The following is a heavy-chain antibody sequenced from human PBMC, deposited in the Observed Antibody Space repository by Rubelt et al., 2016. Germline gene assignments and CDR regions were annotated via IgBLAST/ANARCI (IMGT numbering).Heavy chain of an antibody. D-gene: IGHD2-2*01. J-gene: IGHJ4*02. CDR2: IYQSGST. CDR1: GGSISSGYY. V-gene: IGHV4-38-2*02. CDR3: ARSRIVLVPGFDY. Sequence: QVQLQESGPGLVKPSETLSLTCTVSGGSISSGYYWCWIRQPPGKGLEWIGSIYQSGSTYYNPSLKSRVTISVDTSKNQFSLKLSCVTAADTAVYYCARSRIVLVPGFDYWGQGTLVTVSS.